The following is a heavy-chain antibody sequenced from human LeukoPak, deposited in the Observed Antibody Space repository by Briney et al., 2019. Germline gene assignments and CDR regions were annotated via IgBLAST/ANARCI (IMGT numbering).Heavy chain of an antibody. CDR3: ARSLIGYCSGGSCHFDY. J-gene: IGHJ4*02. V-gene: IGHV4-34*01. Sequence: SETLSLTCAVYGGSFSGYYWSWIRQPPGKGLERIGEINHSGSTDYNPSLKSRVTISVDTSKNQFSLKLSSVTAADTAVYYCARSLIGYCSGGSCHFDYWGQGTLVTVSS. CDR1: GGSFSGYY. CDR2: INHSGST. D-gene: IGHD2-15*01.